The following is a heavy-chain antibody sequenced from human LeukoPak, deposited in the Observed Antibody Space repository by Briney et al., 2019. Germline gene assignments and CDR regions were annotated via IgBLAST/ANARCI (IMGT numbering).Heavy chain of an antibody. CDR3: ARHEYSGSYYGLSWFDP. CDR1: GGSISSSGYY. J-gene: IGHJ5*02. Sequence: PTETLSLTCTVSGGSISSSGYYWGWIRQPPGKGLEWIASIYYSGSTYYNPSLKSRVTISVDTSKNQLSLKLSSLTSADTAVYYCARHEYSGSYYGLSWFDPWGQGTLVTVSS. D-gene: IGHD1-26*01. V-gene: IGHV4-39*01. CDR2: IYYSGST.